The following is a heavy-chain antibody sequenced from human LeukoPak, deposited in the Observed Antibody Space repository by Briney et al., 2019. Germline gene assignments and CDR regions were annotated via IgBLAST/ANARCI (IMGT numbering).Heavy chain of an antibody. D-gene: IGHD6-19*01. CDR2: IIPILGIA. Sequence: GASVKVACKASEGTFSSYAISWVRQAPGQGLEWMGRIIPILGIANYAQKFQGRVTITADKSTSTAYMELSSLRSEDTAVYYCARDSSGWPDWGQGTLVTVFS. V-gene: IGHV1-69*04. CDR1: EGTFSSYA. CDR3: ARDSSGWPD. J-gene: IGHJ4*02.